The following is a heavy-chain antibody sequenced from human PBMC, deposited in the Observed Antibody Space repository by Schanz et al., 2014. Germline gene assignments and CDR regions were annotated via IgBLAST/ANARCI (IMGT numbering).Heavy chain of an antibody. V-gene: IGHV3-33*08. CDR1: GFTFSNTW. CDR2: IWFDGTNK. J-gene: IGHJ3*02. CDR3: ARDQYYFGSGNPFDI. D-gene: IGHD3-10*01. Sequence: MQLLESGGGLAQPGGSLRLSCAASGFTFSNTWMSWVRQAPGKGLEWLAVIWFDGTNKYNADSVKGRFTISRDTSKNTLYLLLNSLRAEDTAVYYCARDQYYFGSGNPFDIWGQGTMVTVSS.